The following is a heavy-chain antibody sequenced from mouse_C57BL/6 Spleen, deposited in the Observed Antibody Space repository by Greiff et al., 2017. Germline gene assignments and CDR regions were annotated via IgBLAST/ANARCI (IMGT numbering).Heavy chain of an antibody. D-gene: IGHD1-1*01. J-gene: IGHJ4*01. Sequence: EVQLQESGGGLVKPGGSLKLSCAASGFTFSDYGMHWVRQAPAKGLEWVAYISSGSSTNYYADTVKGRFTISRDQAKNTLFLQMTSLRSEDTAMYYCARKNYGNSMDYWGQGTLVTVSS. V-gene: IGHV5-17*01. CDR3: ARKNYGNSMDY. CDR1: GFTFSDYG. CDR2: ISSGSSTN.